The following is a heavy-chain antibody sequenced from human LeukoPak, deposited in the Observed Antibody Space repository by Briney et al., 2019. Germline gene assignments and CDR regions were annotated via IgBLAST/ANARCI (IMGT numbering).Heavy chain of an antibody. V-gene: IGHV4-61*01. CDR2: IYYSGST. CDR3: ARGSNYDNYFDY. J-gene: IGHJ4*02. Sequence: PSETLSLTCTVPGGSVSSGSYYWSWIRQPPGKGLEWIGYIYYSGSTNYNPSLKSRVTISVDTSKNQFSLKLSSVTAADTAVYYCARGSNYDNYFDYWGQGTLVTVSS. CDR1: GGSVSSGSYY. D-gene: IGHD4-11*01.